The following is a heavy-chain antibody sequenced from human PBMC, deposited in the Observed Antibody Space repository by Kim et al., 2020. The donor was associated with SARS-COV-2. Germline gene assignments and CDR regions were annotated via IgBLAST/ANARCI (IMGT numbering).Heavy chain of an antibody. CDR2: INPNSGGT. CDR3: ARAEGPGYGSGSYPPNYYYYCGMDV. CDR1: GYTFTGYY. D-gene: IGHD3-10*01. J-gene: IGHJ6*02. V-gene: IGHV1-2*04. Sequence: ASVKVSCKASGYTFTGYYMHWVRQAPGQGLEWMGWINPNSGGTNYAQKFQGWVTMTRDTSISTAYMELSRLRSDDTAVYYCARAEGPGYGSGSYPPNYYYYCGMDVWGQGTTVTVSS.